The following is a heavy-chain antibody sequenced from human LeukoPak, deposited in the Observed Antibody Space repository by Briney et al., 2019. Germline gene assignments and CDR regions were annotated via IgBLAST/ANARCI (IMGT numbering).Heavy chain of an antibody. J-gene: IGHJ1*01. CDR3: AREDFYDSSGYYKNKEYFQH. CDR2: INSNDGDT. V-gene: IGHV1-18*01. CDR1: GYSFTNYG. Sequence: ASVKLSCKASGYSFTNYGIIWVRQAPGQGLEWMGWINSNDGDTNYAQKFQGRVSMTTDASTSTAYMDLRSLRSDDTAVYYCAREDFYDSSGYYKNKEYFQHWGQGTLVTVSS. D-gene: IGHD3-22*01.